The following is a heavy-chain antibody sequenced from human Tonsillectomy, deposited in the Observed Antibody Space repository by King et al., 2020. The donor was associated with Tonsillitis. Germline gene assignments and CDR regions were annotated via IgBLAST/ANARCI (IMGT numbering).Heavy chain of an antibody. J-gene: IGHJ4*02. CDR3: ARGGPALNGLPNVFDY. D-gene: IGHD2-15*01. CDR2: IYYTGST. Sequence: QLQESGPGLVKPSQTLSLTCTVSGGSISSGDYYWSWIRQPPGKGLECIGYIYYTGSTYYNPSLKSRVTISVGTSKNQFSLKLSSVTAADTAVYYCARGGPALNGLPNVFDYWGRGTLVTVSS. CDR1: GGSISSGDYY. V-gene: IGHV4-30-4*01.